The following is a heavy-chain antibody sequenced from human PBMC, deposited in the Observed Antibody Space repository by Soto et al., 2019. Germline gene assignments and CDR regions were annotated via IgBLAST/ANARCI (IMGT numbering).Heavy chain of an antibody. CDR2: IYNSGST. D-gene: IGHD2-15*01. Sequence: QVQLQESGPGLVKPSETLSLTCTVSGVSISSSYWSWIRQPPGKGLEWIGYIYNSGSTNYNPSLKSRVTISVDTAKNQVSLGLSSVTAADTAVYYCARDRAFCRCRSCYSPPDYYYYMDVWGKGTTVTVS. V-gene: IGHV4-59*01. CDR3: ARDRAFCRCRSCYSPPDYYYYMDV. J-gene: IGHJ6*03. CDR1: GVSISSSY.